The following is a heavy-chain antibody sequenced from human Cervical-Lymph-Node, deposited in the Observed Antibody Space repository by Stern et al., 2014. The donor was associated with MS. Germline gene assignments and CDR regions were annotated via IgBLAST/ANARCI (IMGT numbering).Heavy chain of an antibody. Sequence: VQLVQSGAEVRKPGSSVKVSCKASGVTSIRNAISWVRQAPGQGLAWLGGIVPLFGTTNYAQKFQGRVTITADESTNTAYMELSSLRSDDTAVYYCASPEGEGYYYYYYGMDVWGQGTTVAVSS. CDR2: IVPLFGTT. V-gene: IGHV1-69*01. J-gene: IGHJ6*02. CDR3: ASPEGEGYYYYYYGMDV. D-gene: IGHD1-1*01. CDR1: GVTSIRNA.